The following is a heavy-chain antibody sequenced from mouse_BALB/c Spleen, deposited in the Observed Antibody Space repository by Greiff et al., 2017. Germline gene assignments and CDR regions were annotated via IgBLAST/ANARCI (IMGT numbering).Heavy chain of an antibody. J-gene: IGHJ3*01. CDR3: ARRGYDGYYGRFAY. CDR2: ISTYYGDA. Sequence: QVQLQQSGAELVRPGVSVKISCKGSGYTFTDYAMHWVKQSHAKSLEWIGVISTYYGDASYNQKFKGKATMTVDKSSSTAYMELARLTSEDSAIYYCARRGYDGYYGRFAYWGQGTLVTVSA. CDR1: GYTFTDYA. D-gene: IGHD2-3*01. V-gene: IGHV1S137*01.